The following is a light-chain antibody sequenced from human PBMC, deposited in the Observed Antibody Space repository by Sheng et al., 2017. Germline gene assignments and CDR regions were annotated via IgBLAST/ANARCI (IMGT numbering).Light chain of an antibody. CDR2: GAS. CDR3: QQYSDWPIT. V-gene: IGKV3-20*01. Sequence: EIVLTQSPGTLSLSPGERATLSCRASQSVSSSFLAWYQQKPGQAPRLVISGASGRATGIPDRFSGSGSGTDFTLTITSLQSEDFAVYYCQQYSDWPITFGQGTRLEIK. J-gene: IGKJ5*01. CDR1: QSVSSSF.